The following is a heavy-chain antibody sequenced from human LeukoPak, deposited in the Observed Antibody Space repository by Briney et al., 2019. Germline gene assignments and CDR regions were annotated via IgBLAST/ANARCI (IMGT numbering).Heavy chain of an antibody. D-gene: IGHD6-13*01. CDR1: GGSISSYY. CDR2: IYYSGST. Sequence: SETLSLTCTVSGGSISSYYWSWIRQPPGKGLEWIGYIYYSGSTNYNPSLKSRVTISVDTSKNQFSLKLSSVTAADTAVYYCARASSSWYGMDVWGPGTTVTVSS. CDR3: ARASSSWYGMDV. V-gene: IGHV4-59*01. J-gene: IGHJ6*02.